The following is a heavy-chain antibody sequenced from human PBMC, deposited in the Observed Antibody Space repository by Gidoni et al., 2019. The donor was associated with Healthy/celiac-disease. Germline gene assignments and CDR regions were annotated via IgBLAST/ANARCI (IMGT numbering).Heavy chain of an antibody. V-gene: IGHV3-23*01. D-gene: IGHD6-6*01. CDR3: AKDLAARLSFDY. Sequence: EVQLLESGGGLVQPGGSLRLSCAAYGFTFSSYAMSWVRQAPGKGLQWVSAISGSGGSTYYADSVKGRFTISRDNSKNTLYLQMNSLRAEDTAVYYCAKDLAARLSFDYWGQGTLVTVSS. CDR2: ISGSGGST. J-gene: IGHJ4*02. CDR1: GFTFSSYA.